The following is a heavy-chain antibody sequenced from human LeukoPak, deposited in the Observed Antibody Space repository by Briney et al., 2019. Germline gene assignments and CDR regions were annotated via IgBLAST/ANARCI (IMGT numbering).Heavy chain of an antibody. D-gene: IGHD3-3*01. CDR2: INPNSGGT. CDR3: ARDGTIFGVVIELNY. V-gene: IGHV1-2*02. CDR1: GYTFTGYY. J-gene: IGHJ4*02. Sequence: GASVKVSCKASGYTFTGYYMHWVRQAPGQGLEWMGWINPNSGGTNYAQKLQGRVTMTTDTSTSTAYMELRSLRSDDTAVYYCARDGTIFGVVIELNYWGQGTLVTVSS.